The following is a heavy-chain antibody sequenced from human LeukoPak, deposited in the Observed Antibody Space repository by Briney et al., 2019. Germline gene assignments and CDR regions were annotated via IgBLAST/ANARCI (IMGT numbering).Heavy chain of an antibody. CDR1: GYTFTGYY. CDR3: ARGGLRQQLDHRGLGFDY. CDR2: INPNSGGT. J-gene: IGHJ4*02. D-gene: IGHD6-13*01. Sequence: GASVKVSCKASGYTFTGYYMHWVRQAPGQGLEWMGWINPNSGGTNYAQKFQGRVTMTRDTSISTAYMELSRLRSDDTAVYYCARGGLRQQLDHRGLGFDYWGQGTLVTVSS. V-gene: IGHV1-2*02.